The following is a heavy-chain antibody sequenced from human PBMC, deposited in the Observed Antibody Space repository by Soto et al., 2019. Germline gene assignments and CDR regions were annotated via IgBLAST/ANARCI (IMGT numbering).Heavy chain of an antibody. Sequence: GGSLRLSCAASGFTFSIYWMSWVRQAPGKGLEWVANIKQDGSEIYYVDSVKGRFTISRDNAKNSLYLQMNSLRDEDTAVYYCARDRRIVGATFFDYWGQGTLVTVSS. V-gene: IGHV3-7*01. CDR2: IKQDGSEI. J-gene: IGHJ4*02. D-gene: IGHD1-26*01. CDR3: ARDRRIVGATFFDY. CDR1: GFTFSIYW.